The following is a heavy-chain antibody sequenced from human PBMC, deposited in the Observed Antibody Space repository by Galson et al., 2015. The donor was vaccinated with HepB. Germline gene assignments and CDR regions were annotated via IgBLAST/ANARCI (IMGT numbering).Heavy chain of an antibody. D-gene: IGHD6-13*01. V-gene: IGHV4-34*01. CDR3: ARANPGYSSSGRVEYFDY. Sequence: SETLSLTCAVYGGSFSGYYWSWIRQPPGKGLEWIGEINHSGSTNYNPSLKSRVTISVDTSKNQFSLKLSSVTAADTAVYYCARANPGYSSSGRVEYFDYWGQGTLVTVSS. J-gene: IGHJ4*02. CDR1: GGSFSGYY. CDR2: INHSGST.